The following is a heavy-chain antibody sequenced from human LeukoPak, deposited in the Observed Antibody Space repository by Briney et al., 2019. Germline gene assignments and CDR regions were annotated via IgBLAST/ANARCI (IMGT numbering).Heavy chain of an antibody. CDR2: ISAYNGNT. CDR3: ARGSYYYGSGSYYNTDDHDY. Sequence: VKVSCKASGYTFTSYGISWVRQAPGQGLEWMGWISAYNGNTNYAQKLQGRVTMTTDTSTSTAYMELRSLRSDDTAVYYCARGSYYYGSGSYYNTDDHDYWGQGTLVTVSS. J-gene: IGHJ4*02. V-gene: IGHV1-18*01. CDR1: GYTFTSYG. D-gene: IGHD3-10*01.